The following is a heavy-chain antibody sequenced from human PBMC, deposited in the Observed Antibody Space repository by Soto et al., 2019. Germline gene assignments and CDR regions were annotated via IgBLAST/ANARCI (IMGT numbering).Heavy chain of an antibody. V-gene: IGHV4-30-2*01. CDR2: IYHSGST. D-gene: IGHD3-3*01. J-gene: IGHJ6*02. Sequence: SETLSLTCAVSGGSISSGGYSWSWIRQPPGKGLEWIGYIYHSGSTYYNPSLKSRVTISVDRSKHQFSLKLSSVIAADTAVYYCARGGLRFLESHGMDVWGQGTTVTVSS. CDR3: ARGGLRFLESHGMDV. CDR1: GGSISSGGYS.